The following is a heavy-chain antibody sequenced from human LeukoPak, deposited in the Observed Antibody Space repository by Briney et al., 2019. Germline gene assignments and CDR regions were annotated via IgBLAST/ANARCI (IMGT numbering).Heavy chain of an antibody. V-gene: IGHV3-49*04. J-gene: IGHJ4*02. CDR1: GFTFGDYA. CDR2: IRSKAYGGTT. CDR3: XRGLVGAIXXXXRPXXXY. Sequence: GGSLRLSCTASGFTFGDYAMSWVRQAPGKGLEWVGFIRSKAYGGTTEYAASVKGRFTISRDDSKSIAYLQMNSLKTEDTAVYXCXRGLVGAIXXXXRPXXXYXGQGTLVTVSS. D-gene: IGHD1-26*01.